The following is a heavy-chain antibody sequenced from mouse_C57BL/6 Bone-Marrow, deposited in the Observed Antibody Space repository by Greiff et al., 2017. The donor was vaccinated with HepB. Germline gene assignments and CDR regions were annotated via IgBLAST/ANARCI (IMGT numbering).Heavy chain of an antibody. V-gene: IGHV5-15*01. CDR3: ARQGTTVVRYFDV. J-gene: IGHJ1*03. CDR1: GFTFSDYG. CDR2: ISNLAYSI. Sequence: DVKLQESGGGLVQPGGSLKLSCAASGFTFSDYGMAWVRQAPRKGPEWVAFISNLAYSIYYADTVTGRFTISRENAKNTLYLEMSSLRSEDTAMYYCARQGTTVVRYFDVWGTGTTVTVSS. D-gene: IGHD1-1*01.